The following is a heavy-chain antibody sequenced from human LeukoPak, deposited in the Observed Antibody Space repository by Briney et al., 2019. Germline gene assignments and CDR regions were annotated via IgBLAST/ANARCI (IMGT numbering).Heavy chain of an antibody. J-gene: IGHJ4*02. V-gene: IGHV3-23*01. CDR3: ARLVTAIIDY. Sequence: TGGSLRLSCAASGFTFSSYAMSWVRQAPGKGLEWVSAISGSGGSTYYADSVKGRFTISRDNAKNSLYLQMNSLRAEDTAVYHCARLVTAIIDYWGQGTLVTVSS. CDR2: ISGSGGST. D-gene: IGHD2-2*01. CDR1: GFTFSSYA.